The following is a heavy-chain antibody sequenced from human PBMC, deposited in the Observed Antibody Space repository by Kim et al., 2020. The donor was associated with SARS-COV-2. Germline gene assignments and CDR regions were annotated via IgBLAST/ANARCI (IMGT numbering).Heavy chain of an antibody. D-gene: IGHD3-9*01. CDR3: AKYYDILTGYYDY. V-gene: IGHV3-23*01. Sequence: ADCVKGRFTIRRDNSKNHLYLQMNRLRAEDTAVYYRAKYYDILTGYYDYWGQGTLVTVAS. J-gene: IGHJ4*02.